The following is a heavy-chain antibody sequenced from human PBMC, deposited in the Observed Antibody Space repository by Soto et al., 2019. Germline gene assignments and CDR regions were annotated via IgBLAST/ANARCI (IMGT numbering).Heavy chain of an antibody. CDR3: ARQYSSGWYHITPVNY. V-gene: IGHV3-30-3*01. Sequence: QVQLVESGGGVVQPGRSLRLSCAASGFTFGSYAMHWVRQAPGKGLEWVAVISYDGSNKYYADSVKGRFTISRDNSKNTLYLQTNSLRAEDTAVYYCARQYSSGWYHITPVNYWGQGPLVSVSS. CDR2: ISYDGSNK. CDR1: GFTFGSYA. J-gene: IGHJ4*02. D-gene: IGHD6-19*01.